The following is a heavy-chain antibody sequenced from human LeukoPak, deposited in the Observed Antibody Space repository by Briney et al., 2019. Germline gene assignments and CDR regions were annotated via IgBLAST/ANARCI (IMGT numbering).Heavy chain of an antibody. Sequence: GGSLRLSCAASGFTFSSYAMSWVRQAPGKGLEWVSAISGSGGCTYYADSVKGRFTISRDSSKNTLYLQMNSLRAEDTAVYYCAKDRREGSSGRLVVGWFDPWGQGTLVTVSS. V-gene: IGHV3-23*01. CDR1: GFTFSSYA. J-gene: IGHJ5*02. D-gene: IGHD6-19*01. CDR3: AKDRREGSSGRLVVGWFDP. CDR2: ISGSGGCT.